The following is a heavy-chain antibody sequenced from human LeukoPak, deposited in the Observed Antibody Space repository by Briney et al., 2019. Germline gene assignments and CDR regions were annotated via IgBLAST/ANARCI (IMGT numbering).Heavy chain of an antibody. CDR3: AKSSLVAPYDY. J-gene: IGHJ4*02. CDR1: GFTFSSYA. D-gene: IGHD6-6*01. Sequence: PGGSLRLSCAAPGFTFSSYAMSWVRQAPGKGLEWVSSISGSGGSTYYADYVKGRFTISRDNSKNTLDLQMNSLRAEDTAVYYCAKSSLVAPYDYWGQGTLVSVSS. V-gene: IGHV3-23*01. CDR2: ISGSGGST.